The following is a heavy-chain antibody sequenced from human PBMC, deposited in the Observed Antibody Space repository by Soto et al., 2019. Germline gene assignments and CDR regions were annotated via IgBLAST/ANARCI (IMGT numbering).Heavy chain of an antibody. J-gene: IGHJ3*01. CDR1: GSTFSSSG. V-gene: IGHV3-23*01. CDR2: ISVRGDYR. Sequence: EGQLLQSGGGLVQPGESLRVSCAASGSTFSSSGMSWVRQAPGKGLEWVSSISVRGDYRYYADSVKGRFTISRDNSKNTLYLQMNSLTAEDTAVYYCANHGGFDFWGQGTMVAVSS. CDR3: ANHGGFDF. D-gene: IGHD4-17*01.